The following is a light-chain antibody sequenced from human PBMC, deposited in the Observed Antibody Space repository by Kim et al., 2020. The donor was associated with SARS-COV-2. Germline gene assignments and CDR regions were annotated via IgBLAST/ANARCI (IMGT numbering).Light chain of an antibody. CDR2: KAS. V-gene: IGKV1-5*03. J-gene: IGKJ1*01. CDR1: QSIGDW. CDR3: QQYKSYPWT. Sequence: ASIGDRVIITCRASQSIGDWLAWYQQEPGKAPKVLIYKASSLESGVPSSFSGSGSGTEFTLTIGSLQPDDFATYYCQQYKSYPWTFGQGTKVEIK.